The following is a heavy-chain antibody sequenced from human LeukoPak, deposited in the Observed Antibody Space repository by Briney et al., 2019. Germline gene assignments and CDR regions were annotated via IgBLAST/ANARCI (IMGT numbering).Heavy chain of an antibody. J-gene: IGHJ4*02. D-gene: IGHD4-17*01. CDR1: GGSISGYY. CDR2: IYSTGST. V-gene: IGHV4-59*01. Sequence: SETLSLTCTVSGGSISGYYWSWIRQPPGKGLEWIGYIYSTGSTNYNPSFKSRVTISVDTSKSQFSLNLSSVTAADTAVYYCTRRTTVTTLDYWGQGILVTVSS. CDR3: TRRTTVTTLDY.